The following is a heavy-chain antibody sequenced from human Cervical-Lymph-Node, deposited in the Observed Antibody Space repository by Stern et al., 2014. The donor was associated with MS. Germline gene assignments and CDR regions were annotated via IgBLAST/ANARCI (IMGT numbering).Heavy chain of an antibody. J-gene: IGHJ4*02. CDR1: GASISSGTSY. CDR3: ARGHWELLGNNYFDS. D-gene: IGHD1-26*01. V-gene: IGHV4-61*02. Sequence: QLQLQESGPGLVKPSQTLSLTCTVSGASISSGTSYWSWIRQPAGGGLEWIGRLHASGATYYTPSLKRRVTISGDTSKNQFSLNLNPVTAADTAVYYCARGHWELLGNNYFDSWGQGTLVTVSS. CDR2: LHASGAT.